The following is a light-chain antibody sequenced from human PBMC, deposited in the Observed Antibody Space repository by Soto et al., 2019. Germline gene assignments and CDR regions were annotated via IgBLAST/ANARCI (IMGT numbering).Light chain of an antibody. J-gene: IGLJ1*01. V-gene: IGLV1-40*01. CDR2: GIT. CDR1: SSNFGAGFD. CDR3: QSYDSSLSGYV. Sequence: QSVLTQPPSVSGAPGQWVTISCTGSSSNFGAGFDVHWYQQLPGTAPKLLIYGITNRPSGVPDRFSGSKSGTSASLAITGLQAEDEAVYYCQSYDSSLSGYVFGTGTQLTVL.